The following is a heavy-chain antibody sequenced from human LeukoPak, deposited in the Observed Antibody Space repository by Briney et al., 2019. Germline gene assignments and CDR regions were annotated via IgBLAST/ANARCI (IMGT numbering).Heavy chain of an antibody. CDR2: IYYRGST. CDR3: ASEVDNYFDC. D-gene: IGHD5-12*01. V-gene: IGHV4-39*01. J-gene: IGHJ4*02. CDR1: VGSIISSSYY. Sequence: PSETLSLTCTVSVGSIISSSYYWGWIRQPPGKGLEWIGIIYYRGSTYYNPSLKSRVTISVDTSKNQFSLKLSSVSAADTAVYYCASEVDNYFDCWGQGTLVTVSS.